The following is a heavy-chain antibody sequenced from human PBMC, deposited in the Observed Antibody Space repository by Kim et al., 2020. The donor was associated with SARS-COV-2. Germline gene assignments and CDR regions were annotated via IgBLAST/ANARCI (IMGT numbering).Heavy chain of an antibody. J-gene: IGHJ3*02. CDR3: ARDRGSGSYYVGAFDI. V-gene: IGHV3-48*04. CDR2: ISSSSSTI. D-gene: IGHD1-26*01. CDR1: GFTFSSYS. Sequence: GGSLRLSCAASGFTFSSYSMNWVRQAPGKGLEWVSYISSSSSTIYYADSVKGRFTISRDNAKNSLYLQMNSLRAEDTAVYYCARDRGSGSYYVGAFDIWGQGTMVTVSS.